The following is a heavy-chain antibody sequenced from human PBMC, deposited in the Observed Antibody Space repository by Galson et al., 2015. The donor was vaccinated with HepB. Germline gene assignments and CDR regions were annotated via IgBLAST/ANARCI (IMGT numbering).Heavy chain of an antibody. D-gene: IGHD6-13*01. Sequence: QSGAEVKKPGESLNISCKGSGYSFSTYWIGWVRQMPGKGLEWMGSIYPGDSDTRFRPSFQGQVTISADKSISTAYLQWSSLKASDTAIYYCARHKRGIGASGGIYDWFDPWGQGTLVTVSS. CDR3: ARHKRGIGASGGIYDWFDP. CDR2: IYPGDSDT. CDR1: GYSFSTYW. J-gene: IGHJ5*02. V-gene: IGHV5-51*01.